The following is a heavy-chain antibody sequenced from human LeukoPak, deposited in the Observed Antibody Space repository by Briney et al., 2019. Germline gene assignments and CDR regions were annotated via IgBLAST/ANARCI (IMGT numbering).Heavy chain of an antibody. V-gene: IGHV4-59*01. Sequence: SETLSLTCTVSGGSISSYYWSWIRQPPGKGLEWIGYIYYSGSTNYNPSLNSRVTISVDTSKNQFSLKLSSVTAADTAVYYCARVSVTVIDYWGQRTLVTVSS. CDR1: GGSISSYY. D-gene: IGHD3-16*02. CDR2: IYYSGST. J-gene: IGHJ4*02. CDR3: ARVSVTVIDY.